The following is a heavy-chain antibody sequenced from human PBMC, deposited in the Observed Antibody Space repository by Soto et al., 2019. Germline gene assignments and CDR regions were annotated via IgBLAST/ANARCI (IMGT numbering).Heavy chain of an antibody. CDR2: ISSSGSST. D-gene: IGHD6-19*01. Sequence: QVQLVESGGGLVKPGGSLRLSCAASGLTFSDYYMSWIRQAPGKGLEWVSYISSSGSSTYYVDSVKGRFTISRDNAKNSLYLQMNSLRAEDTAVYYCASHTGYSSGWAFDYRGQGTLVTISS. V-gene: IGHV3-11*01. CDR3: ASHTGYSSGWAFDY. J-gene: IGHJ4*02. CDR1: GLTFSDYY.